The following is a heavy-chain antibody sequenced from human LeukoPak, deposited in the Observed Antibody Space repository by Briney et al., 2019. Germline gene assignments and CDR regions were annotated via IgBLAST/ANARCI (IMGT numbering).Heavy chain of an antibody. V-gene: IGHV1-69*01. CDR3: ASSYDFWSGYYTRYYYYGMDV. Sequence: GSSVKVSCKASGGTFISYAISWVRQAPGQGLEWMGGIIPIFGTANYAQKFQGRVTITADESTSTAYMELSSLRSEDTAVYYCASSYDFWSGYYTRYYYYGMDVWGQGTTVTVSS. D-gene: IGHD3-3*01. J-gene: IGHJ6*02. CDR2: IIPIFGTA. CDR1: GGTFISYA.